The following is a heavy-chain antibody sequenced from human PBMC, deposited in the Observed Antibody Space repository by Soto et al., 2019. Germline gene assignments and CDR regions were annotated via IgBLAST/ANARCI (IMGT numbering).Heavy chain of an antibody. J-gene: IGHJ4*02. CDR2: ISTSGSGT. Sequence: EVQLLESGGGLVQPGGSLRLSCVVSGFTFSSHSMSWVRQAPGKGLEWVSSISTSGSGTYHADSVKGRFAISRDNSKNALFLQMNSLRAEDTAEYYCARGSSELSYWGQGTLVTVSS. V-gene: IGHV3-23*01. D-gene: IGHD3-10*01. CDR3: ARGSSELSY. CDR1: GFTFSSHS.